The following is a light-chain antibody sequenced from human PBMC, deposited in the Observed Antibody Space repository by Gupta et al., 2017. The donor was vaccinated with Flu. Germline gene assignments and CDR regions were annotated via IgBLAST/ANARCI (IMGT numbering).Light chain of an antibody. CDR3: QQYGSSPGYT. V-gene: IGKV3-20*01. J-gene: IGKJ2*01. Sequence: EIVLTQSPGTLSLSPGERATLSCRASQSVSSHYLAWYQQKPGQAPRLLIYGASTRATGIPDRFSGSGSGTDFTLTISRREPEDFAVYYCQQYGSSPGYTFGQGTKLEIK. CDR1: QSVSSHY. CDR2: GAS.